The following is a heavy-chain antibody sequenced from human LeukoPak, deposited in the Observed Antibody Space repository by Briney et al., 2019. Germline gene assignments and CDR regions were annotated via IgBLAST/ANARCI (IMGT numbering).Heavy chain of an antibody. D-gene: IGHD6-19*01. J-gene: IGHJ1*01. CDR1: GFTFSSYW. Sequence: PGGSLRLSCAASGFTFSSYWMSWVRQAPGKGLEWAANIKQDGSEKYYVDSVKGRFTISRDNAKNSLYLQMNSLRAEDTAVYYCARDLAVAGSYFQHWRQGTLVTVSS. V-gene: IGHV3-7*01. CDR2: IKQDGSEK. CDR3: ARDLAVAGSYFQH.